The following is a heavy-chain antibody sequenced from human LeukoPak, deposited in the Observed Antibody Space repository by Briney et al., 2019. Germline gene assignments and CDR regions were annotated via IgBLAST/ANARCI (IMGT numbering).Heavy chain of an antibody. V-gene: IGHV4-34*01. J-gene: IGHJ3*02. CDR3: ASQWLVDAFDI. CDR2: INHSGST. CDR1: GGSISSYY. Sequence: SETLSLTCTVSGGSISSYYWSWIRQPPGKGLEWIGEINHSGSTNYNPSLKSRVTISVDTSKNQFSLKLSSVTAADTAVYYCASQWLVDAFDIWGQGTMVTVSS. D-gene: IGHD6-19*01.